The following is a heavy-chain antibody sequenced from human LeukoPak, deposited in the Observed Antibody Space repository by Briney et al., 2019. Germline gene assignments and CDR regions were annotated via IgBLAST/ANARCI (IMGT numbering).Heavy chain of an antibody. J-gene: IGHJ4*02. D-gene: IGHD3-22*01. CDR1: GFTFSSYA. CDR3: ARAQYYYDSSGYYYEYYFDY. V-gene: IGHV3-30-3*01. Sequence: GGSLRLSCAASGFTFSSYAMHWVRQAPGKGLDWVAVISYDGSNKYYADSVKGRFTISRDNSKNTLYLQMNSLRAEDTAVYYCARAQYYYDSSGYYYEYYFDYWGQGTLVTVSS. CDR2: ISYDGSNK.